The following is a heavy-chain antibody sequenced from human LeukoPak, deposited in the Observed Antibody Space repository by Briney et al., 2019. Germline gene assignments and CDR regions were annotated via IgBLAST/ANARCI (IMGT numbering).Heavy chain of an antibody. CDR2: ILASGAT. CDR3: TKDREPDNGWDLDY. V-gene: IGHV3-23*01. D-gene: IGHD6-19*01. Sequence: PGGSLRLSCAASGFTFSKYAMNWVRQAPGKGLEWVSAILASGATYYADPVKGRFTISRDSSTNTLYLQMNSLRVDDTAKYYCTKDREPDNGWDLDYWAKEPFSSSPQ. CDR1: GFTFSKYA. J-gene: IGHJ4*01.